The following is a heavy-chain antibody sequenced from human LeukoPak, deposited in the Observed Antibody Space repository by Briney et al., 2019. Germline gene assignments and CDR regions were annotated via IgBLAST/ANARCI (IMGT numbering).Heavy chain of an antibody. CDR1: GFTFMNYN. J-gene: IGHJ4*02. V-gene: IGHV3-21*01. CDR2: ISSYSDYI. D-gene: IGHD2-15*01. Sequence: PGGSLRLSCTASGFTFMNYNMEWVRQAPGKGLEWVSSISSYSDYIDYADSVKGRFTISRDNAKNSLYLEMASLRADDTAIYYCARKTVMVAAPFDYWGEGTLVTVSS. CDR3: ARKTVMVAAPFDY.